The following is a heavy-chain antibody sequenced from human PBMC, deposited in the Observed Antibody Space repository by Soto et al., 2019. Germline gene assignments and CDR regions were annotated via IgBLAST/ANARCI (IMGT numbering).Heavy chain of an antibody. CDR1: GFTFTSSA. D-gene: IGHD6-19*01. J-gene: IGHJ4*02. CDR2: IVVGSGNT. Sequence: SVKVSCKASGFTFTSSAVQWVRQARGQRLEWIGWIVVGSGNTNYAQKFQERVTITRDMSTSTAYMELSSLRSEDTAVYYCAAEGRSSGWYGIGYFDYWGQGTMVTVSS. CDR3: AAEGRSSGWYGIGYFDY. V-gene: IGHV1-58*01.